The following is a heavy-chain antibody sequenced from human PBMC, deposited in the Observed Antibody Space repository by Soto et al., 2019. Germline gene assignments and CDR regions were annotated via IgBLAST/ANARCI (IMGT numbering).Heavy chain of an antibody. Sequence: QVQLVQSGAEVQKPGSSVKVSCKASGGTFSSYTISWVRQAPGQGLEWMGRIIPILGIANYAQKFQGRVTITADKSTSTAYMELSSLRSEDTAVYYCARVVTGTTVYMDVWGKGTTVTVSS. CDR3: ARVVTGTTVYMDV. J-gene: IGHJ6*03. CDR2: IIPILGIA. V-gene: IGHV1-69*02. CDR1: GGTFSSYT. D-gene: IGHD1-7*01.